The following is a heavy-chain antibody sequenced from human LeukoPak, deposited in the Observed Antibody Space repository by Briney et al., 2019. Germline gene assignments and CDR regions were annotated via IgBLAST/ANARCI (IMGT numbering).Heavy chain of an antibody. CDR1: GGSVTSGDHY. CDR2: LYDRGSST. V-gene: IGHV4-31*03. J-gene: IGHJ4*02. Sequence: SETLSLTCTVSGGSVTSGDHYWSWIRQPPERGLEWIGHLYDRGSSTVYNPSLKSRSTISMGASERQFSLRLSSVNAADTAVYYCARGRGYGYGIDYWGRGTLVTVSS. D-gene: IGHD4-17*01. CDR3: ARGRGYGYGIDY.